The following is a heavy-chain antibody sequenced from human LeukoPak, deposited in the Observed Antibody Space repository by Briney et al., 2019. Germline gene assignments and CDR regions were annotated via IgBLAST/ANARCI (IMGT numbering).Heavy chain of an antibody. Sequence: GGSLRLSCAVSRFPFSVYEMNWVRQAPGKGLEWVSNIASSGTTKYYADSVKGRFFISRDNAKSSLYLQMNSLRVEDTSVYYCALLAVASDFDYWGQGALVTVSS. CDR1: RFPFSVYE. CDR2: IASSGTTK. V-gene: IGHV3-48*03. D-gene: IGHD6-19*01. J-gene: IGHJ4*02. CDR3: ALLAVASDFDY.